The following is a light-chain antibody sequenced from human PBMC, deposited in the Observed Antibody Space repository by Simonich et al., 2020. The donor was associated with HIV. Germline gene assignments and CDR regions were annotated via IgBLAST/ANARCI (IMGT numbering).Light chain of an antibody. Sequence: QSALTQPASVSGTPGQSITFSCTGTSSDVGGYNSVSWYQQHPGKAPKLMIYDVTERPSGVSKRFSGSKSGNTASLTIAGLQADDEADYYCSSYTSTSTLVFGGGTKLTVL. V-gene: IGLV2-14*01. CDR2: DVT. CDR3: SSYTSTSTLV. CDR1: SSDVGGYNS. J-gene: IGLJ2*01.